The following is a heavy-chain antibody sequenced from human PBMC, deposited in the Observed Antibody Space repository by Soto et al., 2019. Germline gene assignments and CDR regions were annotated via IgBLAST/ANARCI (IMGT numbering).Heavy chain of an antibody. J-gene: IGHJ4*02. V-gene: IGHV3-33*01. CDR3: ARDQFPPGYSSSWAY. CDR2: IWYDGSNK. D-gene: IGHD6-13*01. CDR1: GFTFRSYG. Sequence: PGGSQRLSCAASGFTFRSYGRHWVRQAPGKGLEWVAVIWYDGSNKYYADSVKGRFTISRDNSKNTLYLQMDSLRAEDTAVYYCARDQFPPGYSSSWAYRGQGTLVTVSS.